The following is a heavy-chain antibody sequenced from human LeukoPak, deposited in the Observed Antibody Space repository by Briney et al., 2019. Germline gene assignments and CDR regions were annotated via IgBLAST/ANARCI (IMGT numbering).Heavy chain of an antibody. Sequence: PGGSLRLSCAASGFTFSSCAMSWVRQAPGKGLEWVSAISGSGGSTYYADSVKGRFTISRDNSKNTLYLQMNSLRAEDTALYYCAKDFGSGYPGFSLFDPWGQGTLVTVSS. CDR3: AKDFGSGYPGFSLFDP. D-gene: IGHD3-3*01. CDR2: ISGSGGST. V-gene: IGHV3-23*01. J-gene: IGHJ5*02. CDR1: GFTFSSCA.